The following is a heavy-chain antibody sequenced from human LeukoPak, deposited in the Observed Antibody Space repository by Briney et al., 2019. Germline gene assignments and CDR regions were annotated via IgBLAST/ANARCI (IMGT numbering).Heavy chain of an antibody. CDR3: ARVNDYDSGSLYRPIDY. CDR2: IKQDESEK. D-gene: IGHD3-10*01. V-gene: IGHV3-7*01. J-gene: IGHJ4*02. CDR1: GFTFHKYW. Sequence: GGSLRLSCEASGFTFHKYWMSWFRQAPGKGLEWVANIKQDESEKNYVDSVKGRFTISRDNVKNSLYLQMNSLRAEDTAVYSCARVNDYDSGSLYRPIDYWGQGTLVTVSS.